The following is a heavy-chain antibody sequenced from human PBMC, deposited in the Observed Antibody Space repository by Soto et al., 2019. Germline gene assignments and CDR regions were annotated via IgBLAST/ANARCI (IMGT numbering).Heavy chain of an antibody. CDR2: ISNDGSNK. V-gene: IGHV3-30*18. Sequence: QVQLVESGGGVVQPGRSLRLSCAASGFTFSNYGMHWVRQAPGKGLEWVAVISNDGSNKFYGDSVKGRFTISRDNSRTTLYLQMDSLRAEDTAVYCCAKGGGRQYQPFDPWGQGTLVTVSS. CDR3: AKGGGRQYQPFDP. J-gene: IGHJ5*02. CDR1: GFTFSNYG. D-gene: IGHD2-2*01.